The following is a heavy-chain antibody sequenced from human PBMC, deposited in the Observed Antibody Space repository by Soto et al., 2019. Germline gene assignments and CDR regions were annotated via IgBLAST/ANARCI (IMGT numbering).Heavy chain of an antibody. D-gene: IGHD1-1*01. CDR1: GDSISGSDFY. Sequence: QVGLQETGPGLVKPSQTLSLTCAVSGDSISGSDFYWDWIRQSPGKGLEWIGYIHYSGTTYYNPSLRSRVTSSVDTSKNQYLLSLTSVTAANAAVYYCARGGGTGTGSLDGWGRGTMVIVSS. V-gene: IGHV4-30-4*01. CDR3: ARGGGTGTGSLDG. J-gene: IGHJ3*01. CDR2: IHYSGTT.